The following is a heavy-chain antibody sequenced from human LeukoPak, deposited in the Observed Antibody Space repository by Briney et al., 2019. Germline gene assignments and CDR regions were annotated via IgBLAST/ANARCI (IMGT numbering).Heavy chain of an antibody. D-gene: IGHD6-13*01. CDR1: GGSISSNSYY. V-gene: IGHV4-39*01. J-gene: IGHJ4*02. CDR3: AVFSYSSSSGGEFDY. Sequence: SETLSLTCIVSGGSISSNSYYWGWIRQPPGKGLEWIGNIYYSGSTYYNPSLKSRVTISVDTSKNQFSLKLSSVTAADTAVYYCAVFSYSSSSGGEFDYWGQGTLVTVSS. CDR2: IYYSGST.